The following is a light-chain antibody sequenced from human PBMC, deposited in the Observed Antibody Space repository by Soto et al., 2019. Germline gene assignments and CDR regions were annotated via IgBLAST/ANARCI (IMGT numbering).Light chain of an antibody. V-gene: IGLV2-14*01. CDR1: SSDVGGYNY. CDR3: SSDTGSSTHVV. CDR2: DVS. J-gene: IGLJ2*01. Sequence: QSALTQPASVSGSPGPSITISCTGTSSDVGGYNYVSWYQQHPGKAPKLMIYDVSNRPSGVSNRFSGSKSGNTASLTISGLQAEDEADYYCSSDTGSSTHVVFGGGTKLTVL.